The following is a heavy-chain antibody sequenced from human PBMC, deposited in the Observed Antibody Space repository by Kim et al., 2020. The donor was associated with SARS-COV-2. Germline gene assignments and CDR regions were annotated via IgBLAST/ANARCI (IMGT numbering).Heavy chain of an antibody. CDR2: IYPGDSDT. Sequence: GESLKISCKGSGYSFTSYWIGWVRQMPGKGLEWMGIIYPGDSDTRYSPSFQGQVTISADKSISTAYLQWSSLKASDTAMYYCARLVVVAAKNYGMDVWGQGTTVTVSS. V-gene: IGHV5-51*01. CDR1: GYSFTSYW. J-gene: IGHJ6*02. D-gene: IGHD2-15*01. CDR3: ARLVVVAAKNYGMDV.